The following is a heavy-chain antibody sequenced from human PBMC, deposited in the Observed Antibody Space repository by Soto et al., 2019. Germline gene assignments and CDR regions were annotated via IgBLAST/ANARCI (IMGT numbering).Heavy chain of an antibody. CDR2: IYSGGST. CDR1: GFTVSSNY. J-gene: IGHJ6*02. V-gene: IGHV3-53*01. CDR3: ARDRLITGTSPYYYYGMDV. D-gene: IGHD1-7*01. Sequence: GGSLRLSCAASGFTVSSNYMSWVRQAPGKGLEWVSVIYSGGSTYYADSVKGRFTISRDNSKNTLYLQMNSLRAEDTAVYYCARDRLITGTSPYYYYGMDVWGQGTTVTVSS.